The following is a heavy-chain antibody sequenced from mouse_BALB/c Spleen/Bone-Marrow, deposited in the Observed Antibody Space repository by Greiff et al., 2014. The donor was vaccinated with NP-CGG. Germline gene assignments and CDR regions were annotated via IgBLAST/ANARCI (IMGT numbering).Heavy chain of an antibody. J-gene: IGHJ2*01. V-gene: IGHV14-3*02. CDR3: ASYYYGHYFDY. D-gene: IGHD1-1*01. CDR1: GFNIKDTY. CDR2: IDPANGNT. Sequence: EVQLQQSEAELVKPGASVKLSCTASGFNIKDTYMHWVKQRPEQGLEWIGRIDPANGNTKYDPKFQGKATITADTSSNTAYLQLSSLTSEDTAVYYCASYYYGHYFDYWGQGTTLTVSS.